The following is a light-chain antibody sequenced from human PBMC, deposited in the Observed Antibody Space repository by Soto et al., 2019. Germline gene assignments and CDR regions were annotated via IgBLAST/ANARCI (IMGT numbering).Light chain of an antibody. Sequence: DIQMTQSPSTLFASVGDRVTITCRASQSISSWLAWYQQKPGKAPKLLIYDASSLESGVPSRFSGSGSGTEFTLTISSLHPDDFATYYCQQYNSYTFGQGTKVDIK. V-gene: IGKV1-5*01. CDR2: DAS. J-gene: IGKJ1*01. CDR3: QQYNSYT. CDR1: QSISSW.